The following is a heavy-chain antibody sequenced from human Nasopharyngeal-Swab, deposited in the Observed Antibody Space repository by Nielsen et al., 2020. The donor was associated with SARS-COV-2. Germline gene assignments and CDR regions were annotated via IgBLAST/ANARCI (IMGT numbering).Heavy chain of an antibody. CDR3: ARRGVVVRGGYYFDY. Sequence: RQAPGKGLEWIGSIYYSGSTYYNPSLKSRVTISVDTSKNQFSLKLSSVTAADTAVYYCARRGVVVRGGYYFDYWGQGTLVTASS. D-gene: IGHD2-15*01. V-gene: IGHV4-39*01. CDR2: IYYSGST. J-gene: IGHJ4*02.